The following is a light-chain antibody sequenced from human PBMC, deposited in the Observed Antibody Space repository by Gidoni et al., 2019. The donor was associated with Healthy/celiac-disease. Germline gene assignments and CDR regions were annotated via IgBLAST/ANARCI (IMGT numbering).Light chain of an antibody. CDR2: GAS. J-gene: IGKJ2*01. Sequence: EIVMTQSPATLSVSPGERATLSCRASQSVSSNLAWYQQKTGQAPRLLSYGASTRATGIPARFSGSGSGTEFTLTISRLQSEDFAVYYCQQYNNWPRGTFGQGTKLEIK. CDR1: QSVSSN. V-gene: IGKV3-15*01. CDR3: QQYNNWPRGT.